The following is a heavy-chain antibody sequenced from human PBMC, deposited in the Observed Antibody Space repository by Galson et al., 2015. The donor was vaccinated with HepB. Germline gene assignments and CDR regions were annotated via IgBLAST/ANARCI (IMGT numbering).Heavy chain of an antibody. V-gene: IGHV4-59*03. CDR1: GGSFSDYY. CDR3: ARDPRIDCSSVDCLDAFDV. D-gene: IGHD2-21*01. CDR2: VHYGGIT. J-gene: IGHJ3*01. Sequence: ETLSLTCGVYGGSFSDYYWTWIRQPPGKGLEWIGYVHYGGITQYNPSLRSRVTMSIDMPGSQFSLRLRSMTAADTAVYYCARDPRIDCSSVDCLDAFDVWGQGTTVTVSS.